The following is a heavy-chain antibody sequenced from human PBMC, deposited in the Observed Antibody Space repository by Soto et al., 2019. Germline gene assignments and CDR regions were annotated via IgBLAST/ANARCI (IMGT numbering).Heavy chain of an antibody. CDR1: GFTFDDYA. Sequence: GGSLRLSCVASGFTFDDYAMHWVRQAPGKGLEWVSGFSWNNGYIGYADSVKGRFTISRDNAKNSLYLQMNSLRAEDPALYYCAKDIAVAGHDAFDISGQGTMVTVSS. D-gene: IGHD6-19*01. J-gene: IGHJ3*02. CDR3: AKDIAVAGHDAFDI. CDR2: FSWNNGYI. V-gene: IGHV3-9*01.